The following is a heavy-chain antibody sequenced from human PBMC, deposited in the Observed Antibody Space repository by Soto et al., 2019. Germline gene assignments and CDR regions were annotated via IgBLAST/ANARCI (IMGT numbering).Heavy chain of an antibody. CDR2: IYYSGST. D-gene: IGHD3-3*01. V-gene: IGHV4-39*01. J-gene: IGHJ6*03. CDR3: ARPYYYFWSGYYGTNYYYYMDV. CDR1: GGSISSCC. Sequence: SETLSLTCTVSGGSISSCCWIWIRQPPGKGQELNGSIYYSGSTYYNPSLKSRVTISVDTSKNQFSLKLSSVTAADTAVYYCARPYYYFWSGYYGTNYYYYMDVWGKGTTVTVSS.